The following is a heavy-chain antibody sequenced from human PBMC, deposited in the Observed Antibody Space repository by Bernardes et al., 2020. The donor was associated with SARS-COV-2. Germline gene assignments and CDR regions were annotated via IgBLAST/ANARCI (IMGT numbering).Heavy chain of an antibody. CDR1: GGSISSSSYY. D-gene: IGHD6-19*01. J-gene: IGHJ6*02. CDR2: IYYSGST. Sequence: SETLSLTCTVSGGSISSSSYYWGWLLQPPGKGLEWIGSIYYSGSTYYNPSLKSRVTISVDTSKNQFSLKLSSVTAADTAVYYCARGIAVAGRDDYYYYYGMDVWGQGTTVTVSS. CDR3: ARGIAVAGRDDYYYYYGMDV. V-gene: IGHV4-39*01.